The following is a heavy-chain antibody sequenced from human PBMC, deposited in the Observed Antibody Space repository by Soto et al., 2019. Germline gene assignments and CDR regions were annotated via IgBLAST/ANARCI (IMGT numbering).Heavy chain of an antibody. Sequence: QLQLHQSGPKLVGPSETLSLTCAVSGHSISSRSDYWGWIRQHPGKGLEWIGSIYYSGSTHYNPSLKGRVTFSVDTSKNHFSLRLTSMTPADTAVYFCARHFGPVLFGASGPDPWGQGALVTVSS. D-gene: IGHD3-10*02. J-gene: IGHJ5*02. V-gene: IGHV4-39*01. CDR1: GHSISSRSDY. CDR3: ARHFGPVLFGASGPDP. CDR2: IYYSGST.